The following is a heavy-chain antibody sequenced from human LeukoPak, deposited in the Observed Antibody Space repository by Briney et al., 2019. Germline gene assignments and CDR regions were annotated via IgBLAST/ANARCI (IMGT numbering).Heavy chain of an antibody. Sequence: GGSLRLSCAASGFTFRSYWMSWVRQAPGKGLEWVSVIYSGGSTYYADSVKGRFTISRDNSKNTLYLQMNSLRAEDTAVYYCARDYCSGGSCHSDYWGQGTLVTVSS. CDR1: GFTFRSYW. D-gene: IGHD2-15*01. J-gene: IGHJ4*02. CDR3: ARDYCSGGSCHSDY. V-gene: IGHV3-53*01. CDR2: IYSGGST.